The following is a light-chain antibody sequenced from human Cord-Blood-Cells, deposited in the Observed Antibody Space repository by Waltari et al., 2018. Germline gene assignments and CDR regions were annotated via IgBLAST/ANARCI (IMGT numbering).Light chain of an antibody. Sequence: DIQMTQSPSSLSASVADRVAITCRASQSISSYLNWYQQKPGKARKLLIYAASSLQSGAPSRFSGSGSATDFTLTISSLQPEDFATYYCQQSYSTPYTFGQGTKLEIK. J-gene: IGKJ2*01. CDR2: AAS. CDR3: QQSYSTPYT. CDR1: QSISSY. V-gene: IGKV1-39*01.